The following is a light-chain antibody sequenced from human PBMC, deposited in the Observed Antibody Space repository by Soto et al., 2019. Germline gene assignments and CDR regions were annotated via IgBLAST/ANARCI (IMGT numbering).Light chain of an antibody. CDR2: AAS. Sequence: DIRITQSTSTLSAFLGDRDTITCRASQDIDSWLAWYQQKPGKAPKLLIYAASSLQSGVPSRFSGSGSGTDFTFTISSLQPEDFATYYCQQGSSCPWTFGQGTKVDIK. V-gene: IGKV1-12*01. CDR3: QQGSSCPWT. CDR1: QDIDSW. J-gene: IGKJ1*01.